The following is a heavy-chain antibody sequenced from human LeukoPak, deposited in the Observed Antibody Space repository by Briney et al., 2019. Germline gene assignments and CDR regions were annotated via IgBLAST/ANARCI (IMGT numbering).Heavy chain of an antibody. D-gene: IGHD6-19*01. CDR3: ARMSSAWPPGWFDP. CDR1: GGSISSHF. V-gene: IGHV4-4*08. CDR2: IYSSGSA. Sequence: SETLSPTCTVSGGSISSHFWSWIRQPPGKELEWIGYIYSSGSANYNPSLKSRITISVDTSKNQFSLKLSSVTAADTAVYYCARMSSAWPPGWFDPWGQGTQVTVSS. J-gene: IGHJ5*02.